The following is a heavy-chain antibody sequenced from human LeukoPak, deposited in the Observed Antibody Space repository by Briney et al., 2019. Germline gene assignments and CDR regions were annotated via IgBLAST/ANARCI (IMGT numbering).Heavy chain of an antibody. CDR2: IYSGGST. D-gene: IGHD3-16*01. V-gene: IGHV3-53*01. CDR3: ARELRGAFDI. CDR1: GFTVSSNY. J-gene: IGHJ3*02. Sequence: PGGPLRLSCAASGFTVSSNYMSWVRQAPGKGLEWVSVIYSGGSTYYADSVKGRFTISRDNSKNTLYLQMNSLRAEDTAVYYCARELRGAFDIWGQGTMVTVSS.